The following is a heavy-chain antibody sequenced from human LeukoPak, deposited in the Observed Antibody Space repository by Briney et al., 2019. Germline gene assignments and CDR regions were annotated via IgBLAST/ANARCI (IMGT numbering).Heavy chain of an antibody. Sequence: SVKVSCKASGGTFSSYAISWVRQAPGQGLEWMGRIIPILGIANYAQKFQGRVTITADKSTSTAYMELSSLRSEDTAVYYCAARIAAAGSFDYWGQGTLVTVSS. CDR1: GGTFSSYA. V-gene: IGHV1-69*04. CDR3: AARIAAAGSFDY. J-gene: IGHJ4*02. D-gene: IGHD6-13*01. CDR2: IIPILGIA.